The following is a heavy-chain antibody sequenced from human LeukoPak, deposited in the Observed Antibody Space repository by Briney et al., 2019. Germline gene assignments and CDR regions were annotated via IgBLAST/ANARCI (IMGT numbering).Heavy chain of an antibody. V-gene: IGHV4-31*03. CDR3: ARGEKGMYSSSWYANLGYYYYGMDV. CDR1: GGSISSGGYY. J-gene: IGHJ6*02. CDR2: IYYSGST. D-gene: IGHD6-13*01. Sequence: PSETLSLTCTVSGGSISSGGYYWSWIRQHPGKGLEWIGYIYYSGSTYYNPSLKSRVTISVDTSKNQFSLKLSSVTAADTAVYYCARGEKGMYSSSWYANLGYYYYGMDVWGQGTTVTVSS.